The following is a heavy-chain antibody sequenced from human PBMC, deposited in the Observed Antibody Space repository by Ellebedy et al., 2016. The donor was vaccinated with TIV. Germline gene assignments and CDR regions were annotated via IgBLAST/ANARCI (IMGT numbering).Heavy chain of an antibody. D-gene: IGHD2-21*02. V-gene: IGHV5-51*01. J-gene: IGHJ4*02. Sequence: GESLKISCEGSGYSFTNYWIGWVRQMPGKGLEWMGIIYPGDSDTRYSPSFQVQVTISADKSISTAYLQWSSLKASDTAMYYCTRGAFCGGDCYPPFDYWGQGSLVTVSP. CDR3: TRGAFCGGDCYPPFDY. CDR2: IYPGDSDT. CDR1: GYSFTNYW.